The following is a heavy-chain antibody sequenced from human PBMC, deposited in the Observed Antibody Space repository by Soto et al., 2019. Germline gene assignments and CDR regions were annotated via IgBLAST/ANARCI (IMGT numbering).Heavy chain of an antibody. CDR2: IYYSGST. J-gene: IGHJ6*02. Sequence: SETLSLTCPVSGGSISSYYWSWIRQPPGKGLEWIGSIYYSGSTYYNPSLKSRVTISVDTSKNQFSLKLSSVTAADTAVYYCARVKDYYGSGSYYNYRKYYYYGMDVWGQGTTVTVSS. D-gene: IGHD3-10*01. CDR3: ARVKDYYGSGSYYNYRKYYYYGMDV. CDR1: GGSISSYY. V-gene: IGHV4-39*01.